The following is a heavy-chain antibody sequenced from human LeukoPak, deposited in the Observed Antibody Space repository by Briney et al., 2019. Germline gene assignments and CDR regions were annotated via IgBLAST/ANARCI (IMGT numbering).Heavy chain of an antibody. Sequence: SVKVSCKASGGTFSSYAISWVRQAPGQGLEWMGGIIPIFGTANYAQKFQGRVTMTTDTSTSTAYMELRSLRSDDTAVYYCARGGGGHCSSTSCPTPDYWGQGTLVTVSS. CDR3: ARGGGGHCSSTSCPTPDY. CDR1: GGTFSSYA. J-gene: IGHJ4*02. D-gene: IGHD2-2*01. V-gene: IGHV1-69*05. CDR2: IIPIFGTA.